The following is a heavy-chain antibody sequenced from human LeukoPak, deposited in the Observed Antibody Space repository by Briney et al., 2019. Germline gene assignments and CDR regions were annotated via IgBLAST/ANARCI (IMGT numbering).Heavy chain of an antibody. J-gene: IGHJ6*03. CDR1: GGSISTYY. V-gene: IGHV4-59*01. D-gene: IGHD2-15*01. Sequence: SETLSLTCTVSGGSISTYYWSWIRQPPGKGLEWIGYIYYSGGTNYNPSLKSRVTISVDRSKNQFSLKLSSVTAADTAVYHCARAGYCSGGSCHNYYYYMDVWGKGTTVTVSS. CDR3: ARAGYCSGGSCHNYYYYMDV. CDR2: IYYSGGT.